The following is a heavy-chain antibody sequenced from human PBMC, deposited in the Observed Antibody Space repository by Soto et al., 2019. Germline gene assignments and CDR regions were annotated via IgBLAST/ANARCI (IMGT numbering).Heavy chain of an antibody. CDR3: ARHPASYYDSSGYYHYYFDY. Sequence: SVKVSCKASGGTFSSYAISWVRQAPGQGLEWMGGIIPIFGTANYAQKFQGRVTITADESTSTAYMELSSLRSEDTAVYYCARHPASYYDSSGYYHYYFDYWGQGTLVTVSS. V-gene: IGHV1-69*13. CDR1: GGTFSSYA. D-gene: IGHD3-22*01. CDR2: IIPIFGTA. J-gene: IGHJ4*02.